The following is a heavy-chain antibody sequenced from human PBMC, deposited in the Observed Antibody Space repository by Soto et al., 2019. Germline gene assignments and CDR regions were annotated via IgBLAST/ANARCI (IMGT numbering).Heavy chain of an antibody. J-gene: IGHJ5*02. Sequence: EVQLVESGGGLVQPGGSLRLSCAASGFTFSDHQMGWVRQAPGKGLGWVGRSRNKANSYTTEYAASVKGRFTISRDDSKNSLYLQMNSLKIEDTAVYYCARVVGAPNWFDPWGQGTLVTVSS. D-gene: IGHD1-26*01. V-gene: IGHV3-72*01. CDR3: ARVVGAPNWFDP. CDR2: SRNKANSYTT. CDR1: GFTFSDHQ.